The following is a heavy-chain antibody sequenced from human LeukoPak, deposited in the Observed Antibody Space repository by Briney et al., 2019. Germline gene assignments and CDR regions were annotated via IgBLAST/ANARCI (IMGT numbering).Heavy chain of an antibody. V-gene: IGHV3-21*01. CDR3: RRDHRGGPSAFAI. J-gene: IGHJ3*02. D-gene: IGHD1-14*01. CDR2: ISSSSSYI. CDR1: GFTFSSYS. Sequence: GGSLRLSCAASGFTFSSYSMNWVRQAPGKGLEWVSSISSSSSYIYYADSVKGRFTISRDNAKNSLYLQMNSLRAEDTAVYYFRRDHRGGPSAFAIWGQGTMVTVSS.